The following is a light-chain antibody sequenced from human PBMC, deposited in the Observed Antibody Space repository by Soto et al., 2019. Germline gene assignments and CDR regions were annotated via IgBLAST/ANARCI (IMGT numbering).Light chain of an antibody. Sequence: EIVLTQSPATLSLSPGERATLPCRASQSISSNYLAWYQQKPGQAPRLLIYDASSRATGIPDRFSGSGSGTDFTLTISSLEPEDSAVYYCHQRQSWPRTFGQGTKVDIK. CDR2: DAS. CDR3: HQRQSWPRT. J-gene: IGKJ1*01. V-gene: IGKV3D-20*02. CDR1: QSISSNY.